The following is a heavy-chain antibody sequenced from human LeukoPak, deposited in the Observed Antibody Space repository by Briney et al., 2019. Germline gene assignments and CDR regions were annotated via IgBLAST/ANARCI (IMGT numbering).Heavy chain of an antibody. CDR1: GGSISSYY. J-gene: IGHJ4*02. Sequence: SETLSLTCTVSGGSISSYYWSWIRQPPGKGLEWIGYMYYSGSTNYNPTLKSRVTMSVDTSKNQVSLKLSSVTAADTAVYYCARHIQQWLPDYWGQGTLVTVFS. V-gene: IGHV4-59*08. CDR3: ARHIQQWLPDY. CDR2: MYYSGST. D-gene: IGHD6-19*01.